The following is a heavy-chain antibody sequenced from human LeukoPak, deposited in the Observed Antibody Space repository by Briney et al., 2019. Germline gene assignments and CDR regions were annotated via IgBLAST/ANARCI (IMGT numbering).Heavy chain of an antibody. V-gene: IGHV1-69*13. J-gene: IGHJ6*02. CDR3: ARDTYYYDSSGYHPISYYGMDV. Sequence: SVKVSCKASGGTFSSYAISWVRQAPGQGLEWMGGIIPIFGTANYAQKFQGRVTITADESTSTAYMELSSLRSEDTAVYYCARDTYYYDSSGYHPISYYGMDVWGQGTTVTVTS. CDR2: IIPIFGTA. CDR1: GGTFSSYA. D-gene: IGHD3-22*01.